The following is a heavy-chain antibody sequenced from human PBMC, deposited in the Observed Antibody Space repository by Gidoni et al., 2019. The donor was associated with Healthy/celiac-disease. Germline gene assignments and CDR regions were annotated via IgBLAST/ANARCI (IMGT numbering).Heavy chain of an antibody. CDR3: ARRGVGATPAAFDY. V-gene: IGHV3-21*01. D-gene: IGHD1-26*01. CDR1: GFTFSSYS. Sequence: EMQLVESGGGLVKPGGSLRLSCAASGFTFSSYSMNWVRQAPGKGLEWVSSISSSSSYIYYADSVKGRFTISRDNAKNSLYLQMNSLRAEDTAVYYCARRGVGATPAAFDYWGQGTLVTVSS. CDR2: ISSSSSYI. J-gene: IGHJ4*02.